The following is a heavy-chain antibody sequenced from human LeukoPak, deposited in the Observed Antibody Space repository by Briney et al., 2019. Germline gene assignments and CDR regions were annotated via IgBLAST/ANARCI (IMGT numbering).Heavy chain of an antibody. Sequence: SVKVSCKASGGTFSSYAISWLRKAPGQGLEWMGRIIPIFGTANYAQKFQGRVTITTDESTSTAYMELSSLRSEDTAVYYCASTTIAAADHFDYWGQGTLVTVSS. CDR1: GGTFSSYA. CDR2: IIPIFGTA. J-gene: IGHJ4*02. D-gene: IGHD6-13*01. V-gene: IGHV1-69*05. CDR3: ASTTIAAADHFDY.